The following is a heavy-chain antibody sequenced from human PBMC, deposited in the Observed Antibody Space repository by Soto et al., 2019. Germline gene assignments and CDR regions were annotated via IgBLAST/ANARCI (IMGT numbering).Heavy chain of an antibody. CDR3: ARCLIDLPVSLQY. CDR2: ISAYDGKT. CDR1: GYTFTSYG. V-gene: IGHV1-18*01. J-gene: IGHJ4*02. Sequence: ASVKVSCKASGYTFTSYGISWVRQAPGQGLEWVGWISAYDGKTHYAQKLQGRVTMTTDTSKSTAYLELRTLRTDERAVYYWARCLIDLPVSLQYWGQGTLVNVSS. D-gene: IGHD2-2*01.